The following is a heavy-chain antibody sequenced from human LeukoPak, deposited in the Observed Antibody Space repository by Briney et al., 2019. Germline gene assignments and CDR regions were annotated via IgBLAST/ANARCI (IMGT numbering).Heavy chain of an antibody. Sequence: GGSLRLSCAASGFTFSNYAMSWVRQAPGKGLEWVSDIGGSGGNTYYADSVKGRFTISRDNSKNTLYVQMNSLRADDTAVYYCAKGLNWGSSVIDYWGQGTLVSVSS. D-gene: IGHD7-27*01. CDR3: AKGLNWGSSVIDY. J-gene: IGHJ4*02. CDR1: GFTFSNYA. V-gene: IGHV3-23*01. CDR2: IGGSGGNT.